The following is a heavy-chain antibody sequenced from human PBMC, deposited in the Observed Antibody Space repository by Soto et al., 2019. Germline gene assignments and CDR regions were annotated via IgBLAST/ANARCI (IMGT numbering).Heavy chain of an antibody. Sequence: SETLALTCTDSGGSMSNYYWSWIRQPPGKGLEWIGYIYYSGNTNYNPSLESRVTISLDASKKQFSLKLNSVTAADTAVYYCARDSMLAAAIGWFDPWGQGTLVTVSS. J-gene: IGHJ5*02. D-gene: IGHD2-2*02. CDR3: ARDSMLAAAIGWFDP. CDR2: IYYSGNT. V-gene: IGHV4-59*01. CDR1: GGSMSNYY.